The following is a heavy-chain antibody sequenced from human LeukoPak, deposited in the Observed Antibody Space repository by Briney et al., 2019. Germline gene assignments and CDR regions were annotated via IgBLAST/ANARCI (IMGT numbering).Heavy chain of an antibody. J-gene: IGHJ3*02. Sequence: ASVKVSCKASGYTFTSYYMHWVRQAPGQGLEWMGIINPSGGSTSYAQKFQGRVTMTRDTSTSTVYMELSSLRSEDTAVYYCASSGPWGYSYGYSDAFDIRGQGTMVTVSS. CDR2: INPSGGST. CDR1: GYTFTSYY. CDR3: ASSGPWGYSYGYSDAFDI. V-gene: IGHV1-46*01. D-gene: IGHD5-18*01.